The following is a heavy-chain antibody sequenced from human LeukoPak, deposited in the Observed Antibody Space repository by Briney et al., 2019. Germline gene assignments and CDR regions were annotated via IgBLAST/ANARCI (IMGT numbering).Heavy chain of an antibody. Sequence: GTLSLTCTVSGVSISSYYWSWIRQPPGKGLEWIGYIYYSGSTNYNPSINSRVTISVDTSKHQFSLKLSSVTAADTAIYYCARVTGYGGNADYWGQGTLVTVSS. CDR3: ARVTGYGGNADY. CDR2: IYYSGST. V-gene: IGHV4-59*01. D-gene: IGHD4-23*01. CDR1: GVSISSYY. J-gene: IGHJ4*02.